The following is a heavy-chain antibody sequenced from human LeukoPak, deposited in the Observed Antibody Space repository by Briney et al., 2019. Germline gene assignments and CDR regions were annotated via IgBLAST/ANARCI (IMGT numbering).Heavy chain of an antibody. CDR1: GGSISSGGYY. Sequence: PSETLSLTCTVSGGSISSGGYYWSWIRQHPGKGLEWIGYIYYSGSTYYNPSLKSRVTISVDTSKNQFSLKLSSVTAADTAVYYCARDRGLVYYGMDVWGQGTTVTVSS. CDR3: ARDRGLVYYGMDV. J-gene: IGHJ6*02. CDR2: IYYSGST. V-gene: IGHV4-31*03. D-gene: IGHD6-19*01.